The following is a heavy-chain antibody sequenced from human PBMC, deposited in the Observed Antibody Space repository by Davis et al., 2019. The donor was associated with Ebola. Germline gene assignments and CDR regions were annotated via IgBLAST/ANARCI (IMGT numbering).Heavy chain of an antibody. Sequence: ASVKVSCKASGYTFTSYYMHWVRQAPGQGLEWMGIINPSGGSTSYAQKFQGRVTMTRDTSTSTVYMELSSLRSEDTAVYYCARDRLQYAPLYYGMDVWGQGTTVTVSS. CDR3: ARDRLQYAPLYYGMDV. V-gene: IGHV1-46*01. J-gene: IGHJ6*02. CDR2: INPSGGST. CDR1: GYTFTSYY. D-gene: IGHD2-2*01.